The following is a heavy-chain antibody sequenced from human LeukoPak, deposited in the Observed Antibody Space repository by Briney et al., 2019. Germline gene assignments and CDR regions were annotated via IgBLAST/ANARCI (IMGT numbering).Heavy chain of an antibody. D-gene: IGHD3-22*01. J-gene: IGHJ4*02. V-gene: IGHV4-59*01. Sequence: SETLSLTCTVSGGSISSYYWSWIRQPPGKGLEWIGYIYYSGSTNYNPSLKSRVTISVDTSKNQFSLKLSSVTAADTAVYYCASTGYDSSGYRVDYWGQGTLVTVSS. CDR1: GGSISSYY. CDR2: IYYSGST. CDR3: ASTGYDSSGYRVDY.